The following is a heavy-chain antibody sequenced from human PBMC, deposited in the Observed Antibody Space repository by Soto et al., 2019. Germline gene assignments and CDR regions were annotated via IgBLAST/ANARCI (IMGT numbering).Heavy chain of an antibody. J-gene: IGHJ6*02. V-gene: IGHV3-48*03. Sequence: GGSRRISFAASGFPFSIYEMNWVRQPPGKGLEWVSYISSSGSTIYYADSVKGRFTISRDNAKNSLYLQMNSLRAEDTAVYYCARDLYDFWSGAYYHYGMDVWGQGTTVTVSS. CDR3: ARDLYDFWSGAYYHYGMDV. CDR1: GFPFSIYE. CDR2: ISSSGSTI. D-gene: IGHD3-3*01.